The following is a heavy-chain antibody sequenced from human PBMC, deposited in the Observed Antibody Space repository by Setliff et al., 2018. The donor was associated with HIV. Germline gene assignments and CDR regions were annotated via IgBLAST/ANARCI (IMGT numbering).Heavy chain of an antibody. Sequence: LSLTCAVSSESIVSYYWNWIRQPPGRGPEWIGYIHTSGRTKYNPSLKSRLTILVDTSKKQFSLRLTSVTAADTAVYYCSRAAYDAVDWLDPWGQGTLVTVSS. CDR3: SRAAYDAVDWLDP. D-gene: IGHD1-1*01. J-gene: IGHJ5*02. CDR1: SESIVSYY. V-gene: IGHV4-4*08. CDR2: IHTSGRT.